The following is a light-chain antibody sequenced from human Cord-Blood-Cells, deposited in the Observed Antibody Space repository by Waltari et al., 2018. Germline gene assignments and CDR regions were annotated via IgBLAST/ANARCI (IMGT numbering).Light chain of an antibody. J-gene: IGKJ3*01. V-gene: IGKV1-39*01. Sequence: DIQMPQSPSSLSASVVDRVTITGRASQSISSNLNWYPQKPVKAPKLLIYAASSLQSGVPSRFSCSGSGTDFTLTISSLQPEDFSTYYCQQSYSTLFTFGPWTKVDIK. CDR2: AAS. CDR1: QSISSN. CDR3: QQSYSTLFT.